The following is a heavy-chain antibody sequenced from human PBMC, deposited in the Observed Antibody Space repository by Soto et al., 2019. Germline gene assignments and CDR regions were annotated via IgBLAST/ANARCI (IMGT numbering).Heavy chain of an antibody. Sequence: EVQLVQSGGGLAQPGRSLRLSCAASGFTFRKFWMHWVRQVPGKGPVWVSYISSDGTTTDYADSVKGRFTISRDNAKDTLYTQMDSMRAEDTAVYYCAIQDCTNDVCLEAAVTVGGALESWGQGTLVTVSS. CDR2: ISSDGTTT. J-gene: IGHJ1*01. V-gene: IGHV3-74*01. CDR3: AIQDCTNDVCLEAAVTVGGALES. D-gene: IGHD2-8*01. CDR1: GFTFRKFW.